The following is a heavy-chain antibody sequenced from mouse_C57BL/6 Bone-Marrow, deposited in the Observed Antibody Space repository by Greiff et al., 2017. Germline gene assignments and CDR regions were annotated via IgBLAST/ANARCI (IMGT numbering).Heavy chain of an antibody. D-gene: IGHD2-4*01. CDR2: ISDGGSYT. CDR1: GFTFSSYA. CDR3: ARESPTLITTYVDY. V-gene: IGHV5-4*01. Sequence: EVHLVESGGGLVKPGGSLKISCAASGFTFSSYAMSWVRQTPEKRLEWVATISDGGSYTYYPDNVKGRFTISRDNAKNNLYLQMSHLKSEDTAMYYCARESPTLITTYVDYWGQGTTLTVSS. J-gene: IGHJ2*01.